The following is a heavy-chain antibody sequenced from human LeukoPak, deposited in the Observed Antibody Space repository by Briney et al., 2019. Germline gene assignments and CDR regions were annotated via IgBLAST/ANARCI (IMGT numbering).Heavy chain of an antibody. CDR1: GGSFSGYY. CDR2: INHSGST. CDR3: ARYYYDSSGYRDYYYGMGV. D-gene: IGHD3-22*01. Sequence: SETLSLTCAVYGGSFSGYYWSWIHQPPGKGLEWIGEINHSGSTNYNPSLKSRVTISVDTSKNQFSLKLSSVTAADTAVYYCARYYYDSSGYRDYYYGMGVWGQGTTVTVSS. V-gene: IGHV4-34*01. J-gene: IGHJ6*02.